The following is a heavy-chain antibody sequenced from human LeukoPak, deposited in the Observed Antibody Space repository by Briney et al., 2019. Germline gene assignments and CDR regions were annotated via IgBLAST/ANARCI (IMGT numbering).Heavy chain of an antibody. J-gene: IGHJ5*02. CDR3: ARGPYAYTSSATLGSYNWFDP. V-gene: IGHV5-51*01. CDR1: GSSFSNYW. CDR2: IYPGDSHT. Sequence: GESLQISCKGSGSSFSNYWIGWVRQLPGKGLEWMGIIYPGDSHTRYSPSFQDQVTISVDKSISTAYLQWSSLKASDTAMYYCARGPYAYTSSATLGSYNWFDPWGQGSLATVSS. D-gene: IGHD2-2*02.